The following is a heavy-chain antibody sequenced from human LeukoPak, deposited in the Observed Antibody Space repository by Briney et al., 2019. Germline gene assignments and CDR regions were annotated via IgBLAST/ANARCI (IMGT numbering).Heavy chain of an antibody. D-gene: IGHD6-6*01. V-gene: IGHV4-31*03. Sequence: SETLSLTCTVSGGSISSGGYYWSWIRQHPGKGLEWIGYIYYSGSTYYNPSLKSRVTISVDTSKNQFSLKLSSVTAADTAVYYCARAGEKQLAAYYYYMDVWGKGTTVTVSS. CDR2: IYYSGST. CDR3: ARAGEKQLAAYYYYMDV. CDR1: GGSISSGGYY. J-gene: IGHJ6*03.